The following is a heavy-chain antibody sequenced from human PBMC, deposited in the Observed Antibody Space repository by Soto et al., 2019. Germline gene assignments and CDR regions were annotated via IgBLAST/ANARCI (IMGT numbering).Heavy chain of an antibody. CDR3: ARGPRWVCTNGVCYSGYYYYGMDV. Sequence: SETLSLTCIVSGGSITNSSYYWGWIRQPPGKGLEWIGSINHSGSTNYNPSLKSRVTISVDTSKNQFSLKLSSVTAADTAVYYCARGPRWVCTNGVCYSGYYYYGMDVWGQGTTVTVSS. CDR2: INHSGST. CDR1: GGSITNSSYY. V-gene: IGHV4-39*07. D-gene: IGHD2-8*01. J-gene: IGHJ6*02.